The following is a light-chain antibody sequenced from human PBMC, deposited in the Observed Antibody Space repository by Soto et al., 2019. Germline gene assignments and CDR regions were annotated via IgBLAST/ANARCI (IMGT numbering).Light chain of an antibody. V-gene: IGKV1-13*02. CDR2: DAS. J-gene: IGKJ4*01. Sequence: AIQLTQSPSSLSASVGDRVTITCRASQGISSALAWYQQKPGKAPKLLIYDASSLESGVPSRFSGSGSGTDFTLTISSLQPEDFATHYCQQFNSYPQITFGGGTKVEIK. CDR1: QGISSA. CDR3: QQFNSYPQIT.